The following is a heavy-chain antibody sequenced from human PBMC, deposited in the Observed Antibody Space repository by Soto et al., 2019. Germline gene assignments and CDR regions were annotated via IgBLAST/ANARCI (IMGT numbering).Heavy chain of an antibody. D-gene: IGHD5-12*01. CDR1: GYTFTGYY. CDR2: INPNSGGT. J-gene: IGHJ3*02. Sequence: ASVKVSCKASGYTFTGYYMHWVRQAPGQGLEWMGWINPNSGGTNYAQKFQGWVTMTRGTSISTAYMELSRLRSDDTAVYYCARDKDGYNYLAFDIWGQGTMVTVSS. CDR3: ARDKDGYNYLAFDI. V-gene: IGHV1-2*04.